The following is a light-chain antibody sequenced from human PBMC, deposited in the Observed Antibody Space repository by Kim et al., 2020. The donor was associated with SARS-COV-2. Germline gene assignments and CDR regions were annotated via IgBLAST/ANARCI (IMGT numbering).Light chain of an antibody. V-gene: IGLV3-19*01. Sequence: SSELTQDPAVSVALGQTVKITCQGDGLRMYYASWYQQKPGQAPVLVAYGNNNRPSGIPDRISGSTSGDTASLTITGAQAEDEADYYCNCRDHSDYQAFGGGTQLTVL. CDR2: GNN. CDR1: GLRMYY. CDR3: NCRDHSDYQA. J-gene: IGLJ2*01.